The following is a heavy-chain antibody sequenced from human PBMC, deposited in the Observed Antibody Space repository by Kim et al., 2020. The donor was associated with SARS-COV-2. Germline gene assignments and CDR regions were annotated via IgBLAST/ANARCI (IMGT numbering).Heavy chain of an antibody. J-gene: IGHJ3*01. CDR1: GFTFSSYG. D-gene: IGHD5-12*01. V-gene: IGHV3-33*01. CDR3: ARDGAQRDPQRDGYNYGLFF. Sequence: GGSLRLSCAASGFTFSSYGMHWVRQAPGKGLEWVAVIWYDGSNKYYADSVKGRFTISRDNSKNTLYLQMNSLRAEDTAVYYCARDGAQRDPQRDGYNYGLFFGGQGTMVTVSS. CDR2: IWYDGSNK.